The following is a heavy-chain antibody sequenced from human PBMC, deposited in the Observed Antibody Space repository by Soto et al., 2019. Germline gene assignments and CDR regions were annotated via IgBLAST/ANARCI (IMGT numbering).Heavy chain of an antibody. J-gene: IGHJ4*02. CDR3: ARENSGSLPH. V-gene: IGHV1-18*01. CDR1: GYTFTSYG. D-gene: IGHD1-26*01. CDR2: ISAGNGNT. Sequence: ASVKVSCKASGYTFTSYGISWVRQAPGQGLEWMGWISAGNGNTKYSQKFQGRVTITRDTSASTAYMELSSLRSDDTAVYYCARENSGSLPHWGQGTLVTVSS.